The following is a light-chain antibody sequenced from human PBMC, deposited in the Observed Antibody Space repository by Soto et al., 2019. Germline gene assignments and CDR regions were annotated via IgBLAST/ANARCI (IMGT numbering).Light chain of an antibody. V-gene: IGLV2-14*01. CDR1: RXDVGGYKH. Sequence: QSVLTQPASVSGSPGHSITISCTGTRXDVGGYKHVSWSQKNKGNDKKTMIYDVSNRHSGVSNRFSGSKYGNTASLTISGLKAEDEADYYCSSYTSSSPYVFGTGTKVTVL. J-gene: IGLJ1*01. CDR3: SSYTSSSPYV. CDR2: DVS.